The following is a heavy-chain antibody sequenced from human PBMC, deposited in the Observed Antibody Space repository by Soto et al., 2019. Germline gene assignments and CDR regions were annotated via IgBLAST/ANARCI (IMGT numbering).Heavy chain of an antibody. CDR3: ARENTPLYIGTHVRWFDP. CDR2: MHPQSCVT. D-gene: IGHD1-1*01. Sequence: QVQLVQSGAEVKKPGASVKVYCKASGYTFTGYYLYWVPQAPGQALEWMGWMHPQSCVTNTAQKFQGSFNMASDTSTSTSYMELSSLRSDDTALYYCARENTPLYIGTHVRWFDPWGQRTQVTASA. V-gene: IGHV1-2*02. CDR1: GYTFTGYY. J-gene: IGHJ5*02.